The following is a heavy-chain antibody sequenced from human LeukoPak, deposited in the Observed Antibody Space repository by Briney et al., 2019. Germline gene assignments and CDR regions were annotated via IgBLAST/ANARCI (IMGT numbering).Heavy chain of an antibody. V-gene: IGHV3-48*03. CDR2: ISSSGTTI. D-gene: IGHD2-2*01. CDR1: GFTFSNYE. CDR3: ARDGDIVVVPAAMVGYYFDY. Sequence: PGGSLRLSCAASGFTFSNYEMNWVRQAPGKGLEWVSYISSSGTTIHYADSVKGRFTISRDNAKNSLYLQMNSLRAEDTAVYYCARDGDIVVVPAAMVGYYFDYWGQGTLVTVSS. J-gene: IGHJ4*02.